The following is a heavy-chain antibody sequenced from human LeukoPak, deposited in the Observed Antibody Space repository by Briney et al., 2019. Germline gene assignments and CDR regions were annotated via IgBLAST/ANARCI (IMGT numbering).Heavy chain of an antibody. CDR3: ASFSSSWYKYAFDI. J-gene: IGHJ3*02. CDR1: GYTFTSYG. CDR2: ISAYNGNT. D-gene: IGHD6-13*01. V-gene: IGHV1-18*01. Sequence: ASVKVSCKASGYTFTSYGISWVRQAPGQGLEWMGWISAYNGNTNYAQKLQGRVTMTTDTSTSTAYMGLRSLRSDDTAVYYCASFSSSWYKYAFDIWGQGTMVTVSS.